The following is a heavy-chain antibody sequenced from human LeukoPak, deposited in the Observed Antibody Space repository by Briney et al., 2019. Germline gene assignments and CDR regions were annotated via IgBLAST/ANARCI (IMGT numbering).Heavy chain of an antibody. D-gene: IGHD6-13*01. CDR2: INHSGST. Sequence: PSETLSLTCAVYGGSFSGYYWSWIRQPPGKGLEWIGEINHSGSTNYNPSLKSRVTISVDTSKNQFSLKLSSVTAADTAVYYCARPGIAAAGRRRAFDYWGQGTLVTVSS. CDR3: ARPGIAAAGRRRAFDY. J-gene: IGHJ4*02. V-gene: IGHV4-34*01. CDR1: GGSFSGYY.